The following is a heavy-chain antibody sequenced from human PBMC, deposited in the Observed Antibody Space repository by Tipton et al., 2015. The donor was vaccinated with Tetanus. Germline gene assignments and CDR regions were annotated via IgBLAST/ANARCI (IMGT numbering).Heavy chain of an antibody. V-gene: IGHV4-34*01. D-gene: IGHD5-24*01. CDR1: GGSLSRYY. CDR3: ARGGRDAYNNPLGAFDV. J-gene: IGHJ3*01. CDR2: VDDSGST. Sequence: TLSLTCAVYGGSLSRYYWTWIRQPPGKGLEWIGEVDDSGSTNYSPSLKSRVTISLDTSKNQFSLRLRSVAAAETAVYYCARGGRDAYNNPLGAFDVWGRGTTVTVSS.